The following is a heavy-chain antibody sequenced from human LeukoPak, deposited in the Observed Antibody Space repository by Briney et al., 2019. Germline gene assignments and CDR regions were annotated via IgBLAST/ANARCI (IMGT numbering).Heavy chain of an antibody. V-gene: IGHV3-7*01. CDR1: GFTFSSYW. D-gene: IGHD5-12*01. CDR3: ANLGGYSDYGYRHFDY. J-gene: IGHJ4*02. CDR2: IKEDGSEK. Sequence: PGGSLRLSCAASGFTFSSYWMSWVRQAPGKGLEWVANIKEDGSEKYYVGSVKGRFTISRDNAKNSLFLQMNSLRAEDTAMYYCANLGGYSDYGYRHFDYWGQGTLVTVSP.